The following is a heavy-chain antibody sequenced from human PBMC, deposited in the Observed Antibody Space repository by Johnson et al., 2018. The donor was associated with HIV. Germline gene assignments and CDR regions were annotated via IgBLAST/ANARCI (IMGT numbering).Heavy chain of an antibody. D-gene: IGHD3-22*01. J-gene: IGHJ3*02. V-gene: IGHV3-33*01. CDR2: IWYDGSNK. CDR3: ARAGANYYYDSSGYGAFDI. Sequence: QVQLVESGGGVVQPGRSLRLSCAASGFTFSSYGMHWVRQAPGKGLEWVAVIWYDGSNKYYADSVKGRFTISRDNSKNTLYLQMNSLRAEDTAVYYCARAGANYYYDSSGYGAFDIWGQGTMVTVSS. CDR1: GFTFSSYG.